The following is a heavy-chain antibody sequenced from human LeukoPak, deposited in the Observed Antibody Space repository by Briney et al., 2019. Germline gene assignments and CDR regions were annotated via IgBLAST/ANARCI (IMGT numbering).Heavy chain of an antibody. CDR1: GGSLSSSSYY. CDR2: IYHSGST. CDR3: ARARTYSATGNDYFDY. V-gene: IGHV4-39*07. Sequence: SETLSLTCSVSGGSLSSSSYYWGWIRQPPGKGLEWIGSIYHSGSTYYNPSLKSRVTISVDTSKNQFSLKLSSVTAADTAVYYCARARTYSATGNDYFDYWGQGTLVTVSS. D-gene: IGHD3-10*01. J-gene: IGHJ4*02.